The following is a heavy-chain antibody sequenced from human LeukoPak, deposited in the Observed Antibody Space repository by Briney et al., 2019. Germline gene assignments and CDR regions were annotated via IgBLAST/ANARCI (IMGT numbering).Heavy chain of an antibody. Sequence: SVKVSCKASGGTFSSYAISWVRQAPGQGLEWMGGIIPIFGTANYAQKLQGRVTITAGEFTSTAYMELSSLRSEDTAVYYCARDPDRNYGMDVWGQGTTVTVSS. CDR1: GGTFSSYA. CDR2: IIPIFGTA. J-gene: IGHJ6*02. CDR3: ARDPDRNYGMDV. V-gene: IGHV1-69*13. D-gene: IGHD1-14*01.